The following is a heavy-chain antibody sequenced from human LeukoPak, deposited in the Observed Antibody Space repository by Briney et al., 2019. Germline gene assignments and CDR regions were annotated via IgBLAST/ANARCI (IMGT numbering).Heavy chain of an antibody. Sequence: GGSLRLSCAASGFXFSVHGIHWVRQAPGKGLEWVALIWFDGSSKYYADSVKGRFTISRDNSKNTLYLQMNSLRAEDTAVYYCARDWNDGCLDYWGQGTLVTVSS. J-gene: IGHJ4*02. D-gene: IGHD1-1*01. V-gene: IGHV3-33*01. CDR3: ARDWNDGCLDY. CDR2: IWFDGSSK. CDR1: GFXFSVHG.